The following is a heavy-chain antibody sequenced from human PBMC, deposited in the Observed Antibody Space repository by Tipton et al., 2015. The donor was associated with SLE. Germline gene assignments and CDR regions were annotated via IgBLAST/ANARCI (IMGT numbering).Heavy chain of an antibody. Sequence: SLRLSCAASGFTFSSYGIHWVRQAPGKGLEWVAFIRYDGSNKYYADSVKGRFTISRDNSKNTLYLQMNSLRAEDTAVYYCASEGTAEYSSSSFSYWGQGTLVTVSS. V-gene: IGHV3-33*01. CDR2: IRYDGSNK. D-gene: IGHD6-6*01. CDR3: ASEGTAEYSSSSFSY. CDR1: GFTFSSYG. J-gene: IGHJ4*02.